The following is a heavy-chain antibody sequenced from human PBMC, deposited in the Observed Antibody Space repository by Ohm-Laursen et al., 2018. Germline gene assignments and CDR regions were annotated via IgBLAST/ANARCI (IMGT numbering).Heavy chain of an antibody. V-gene: IGHV4-59*12. CDR3: ARMGTGYPLYYFDY. Sequence: SETLSLTCTVSGGSISSYYWSWIRQPPGKGLEWIGYIYYSGSTNYNPSLKSRVTISVDTSKNQFSLKLSSVTAADTAVYYCARMGTGYPLYYFDYWGQGILVTVSS. CDR2: IYYSGST. J-gene: IGHJ4*02. D-gene: IGHD3-9*01. CDR1: GGSISSYY.